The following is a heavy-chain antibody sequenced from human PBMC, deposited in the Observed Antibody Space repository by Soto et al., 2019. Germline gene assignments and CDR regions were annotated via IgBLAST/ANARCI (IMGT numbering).Heavy chain of an antibody. D-gene: IGHD3-3*01. CDR2: ISAYNGNT. Sequence: QVQLVQSGAEVKKPGASVKVSCKASGYTFTSYGISWVRQAPGQGLEWMGWISAYNGNTNYAQKLQGRVTMPTDTSPRSAYRELRSRISNDTPGHYCEGNTIFEWVIIRRLDYWGQGTPVPFSS. CDR1: GYTFTSYG. V-gene: IGHV1-18*01. CDR3: EGNTIFEWVIIRRLDY. J-gene: IGHJ4*02.